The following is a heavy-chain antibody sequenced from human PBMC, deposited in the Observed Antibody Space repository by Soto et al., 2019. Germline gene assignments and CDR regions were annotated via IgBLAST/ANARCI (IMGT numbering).Heavy chain of an antibody. V-gene: IGHV1-46*01. CDR1: GYTFTSYY. CDR2: INPSGGST. D-gene: IGHD3-10*01. J-gene: IGHJ4*02. CDR3: ASGAYGPLDY. Sequence: QVQLVQSGAEVKKPGASVKVSCKASGYTFTSYYMHWVRQAPGQGLEWMGIINPSGGSTSYAQKFRSRVTMTRDTSTSTVYMELSRLRSEDTAVHYCASGAYGPLDYWGQGTLVTVSS.